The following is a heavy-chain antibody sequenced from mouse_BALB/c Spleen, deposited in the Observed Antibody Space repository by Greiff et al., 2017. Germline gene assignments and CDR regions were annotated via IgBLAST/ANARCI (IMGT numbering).Heavy chain of an antibody. D-gene: IGHD3-2*01. CDR3: ARDRDSSGYWFAY. CDR1: GFSLTGYG. CDR2: IWGDGST. Sequence: VMLVESGPGLVAPSQSLSITCTVSGFSLTGYGVNWVRQPPGKGLEWLGMIWGDGSTDYNSALKSRLSISKDNSKSQVFLKMNSLQTDDTARYYCARDRDSSGYWFAYWGQGTLVTVSA. V-gene: IGHV2-6-7*01. J-gene: IGHJ3*01.